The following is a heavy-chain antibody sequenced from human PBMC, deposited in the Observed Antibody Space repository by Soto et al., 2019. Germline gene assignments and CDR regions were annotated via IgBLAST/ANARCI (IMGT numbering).Heavy chain of an antibody. J-gene: IGHJ4*02. CDR1: GYSFTSYD. D-gene: IGHD6-19*01. CDR3: ARERSSGWYVDY. Sequence: QVQLVQSGAEVKKPGASVKVSCKASGYSFTSYDINWVRQATGQGLEWMGWMNPNSGNTAYAQKFQSRVTMTRNTSISTAYMELSSLRSEDTAVYYCARERSSGWYVDYWGQGTLVTVSS. V-gene: IGHV1-8*01. CDR2: MNPNSGNT.